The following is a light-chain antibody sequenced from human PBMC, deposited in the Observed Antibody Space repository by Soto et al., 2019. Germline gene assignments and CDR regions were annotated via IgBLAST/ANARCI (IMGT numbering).Light chain of an antibody. Sequence: NCMLTQPHSLAESPFETLTISCSYISCTFSNHVQWYQQRPGNAPTTVIYENDQRPSVVPDRFSGSGSIDSSSKFAFLNIYRLQTEDEAEYYCQYWADKAYVLGNGTXVIVL. CDR3: QYWADKAYV. V-gene: IGLV6-57*02. CDR1: SCTFSNH. J-gene: IGLJ1*01. CDR2: END.